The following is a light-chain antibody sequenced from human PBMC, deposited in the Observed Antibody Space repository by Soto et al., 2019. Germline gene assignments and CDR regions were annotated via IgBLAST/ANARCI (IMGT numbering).Light chain of an antibody. CDR1: QSITNN. Sequence: EIVMTPSPVTLSVSPVERATLSCRASQSITNNLAWYQQKPGQAPRLLIYAASTRATGIPARFSGSGSGTEFTLTISSLQSEDFALYYCQQYGSSPITFGQGTRLEIK. V-gene: IGKV3-15*01. J-gene: IGKJ5*01. CDR3: QQYGSSPIT. CDR2: AAS.